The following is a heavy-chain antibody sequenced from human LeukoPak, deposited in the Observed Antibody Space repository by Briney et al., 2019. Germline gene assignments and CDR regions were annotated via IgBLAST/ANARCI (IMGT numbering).Heavy chain of an antibody. J-gene: IGHJ4*02. CDR2: INWNGGSI. D-gene: IGHD4-17*01. V-gene: IGHV3-20*04. CDR1: GFTFDNYG. CDR3: ARVGIYGDYGRYFDY. Sequence: GGSLRLSCAASGFTFDNYGMSWVRLAPGKGLEWVSGINWNGGSIGYAHSVKGRFTISRDNAKNSLYLQMNSLRAEDTALYYCARVGIYGDYGRYFDYWGQRTLVTVSS.